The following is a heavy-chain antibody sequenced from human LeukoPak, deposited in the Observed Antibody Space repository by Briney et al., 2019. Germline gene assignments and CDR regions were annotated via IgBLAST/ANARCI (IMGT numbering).Heavy chain of an antibody. J-gene: IGHJ4*02. CDR3: ARDLVSSGLDY. CDR1: GGSISSSSYY. CDR2: IYYSGST. Sequence: SETLSLTCTVSGGSISSSSYYWGWIRQPPGKGLEWIGSIYYSGSTYYNPSLKSRVTISVDTSKNQFSLKLSSVTAADTAVFYCARDLVSSGLDYWGQGILVTVSS. D-gene: IGHD6-19*01. V-gene: IGHV4-39*07.